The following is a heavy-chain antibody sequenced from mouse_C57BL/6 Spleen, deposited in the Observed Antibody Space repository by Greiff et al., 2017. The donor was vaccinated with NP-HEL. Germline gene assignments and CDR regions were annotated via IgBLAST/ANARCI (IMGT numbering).Heavy chain of an antibody. D-gene: IGHD2-4*01. J-gene: IGHJ2*01. V-gene: IGHV5-6*01. CDR3: ASYDYERSVDY. CDR2: ISSGGSYT. Sequence: VQLKQSGGDLVKPGGSLKLSCAASGFTFSSYGMSWVRQTPDKRLEWVATISSGGSYTYYPDSVKGRFTISRDKAKNTLYLQMSSLKAEDTAMYYFASYDYERSVDYWGQGTTLTVSS. CDR1: GFTFSSYG.